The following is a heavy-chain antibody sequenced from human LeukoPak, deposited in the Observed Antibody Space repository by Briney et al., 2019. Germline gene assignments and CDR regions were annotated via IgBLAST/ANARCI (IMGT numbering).Heavy chain of an antibody. CDR2: ISGSSGST. CDR1: GFTFSSSA. V-gene: IGHV3-23*01. D-gene: IGHD3-22*01. J-gene: IGHJ4*02. CDR3: AKSYYYDSSGQYYFDH. Sequence: GGSLRLSCAASGFTFSSSAMSWVRQAPGKGLEWVSGISGSSGSTNYADSVKGRFTISRDKSKNTLHLQMNSLRAEDTAVYYCAKSYYYDSSGQYYFDHWGQGTLVTVSS.